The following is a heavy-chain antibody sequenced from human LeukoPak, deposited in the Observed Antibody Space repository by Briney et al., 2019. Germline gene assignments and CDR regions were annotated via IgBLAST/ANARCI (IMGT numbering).Heavy chain of an antibody. CDR2: VYPGDSST. V-gene: IGHV5-51*01. Sequence: GESLKISCKGSGYKYNSFRIAWVRQMPGKGLEWMGIVYPGDSSTSYSPSFQGQVSISADKSITTAYLQWSSLKASDTAIYYCAKLDGPCSRGICYPRDWGQGTLVTVAS. J-gene: IGHJ4*02. CDR1: GYKYNSFR. CDR3: AKLDGPCSRGICYPRD. D-gene: IGHD2-15*01.